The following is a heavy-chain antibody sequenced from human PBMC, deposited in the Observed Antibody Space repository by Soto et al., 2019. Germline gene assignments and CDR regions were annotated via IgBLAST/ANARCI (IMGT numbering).Heavy chain of an antibody. CDR1: GFPFSTSA. CDR2: ISASSDAA. D-gene: IGHD1-26*01. V-gene: IGHV3-23*01. J-gene: IGHJ6*02. Sequence: EVQLLESGGGLVQPGGSLRLSCAASGFPFSTSAMNWVRQAPGKGLEWVSIISASSDAAYYAESVKGRFASSRDNYKNNLYIQMNSLRAEDTAVYYCEKYSGSYPVYNGLSIWGQGTTVTVS. CDR3: EKYSGSYPVYNGLSI.